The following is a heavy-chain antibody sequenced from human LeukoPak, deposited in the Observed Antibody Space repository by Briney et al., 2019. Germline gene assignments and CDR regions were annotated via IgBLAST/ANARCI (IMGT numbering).Heavy chain of an antibody. CDR3: AELGITMIGGV. J-gene: IGHJ6*04. D-gene: IGHD3-10*02. CDR2: ISSSGSTI. V-gene: IGHV3-48*03. CDR1: GFTFSSYE. Sequence: PGGSLRPSCAASGFTFSSYEMHWVRQAPGKGLEWVSYISSSGSTIYYADSVKGRFTISRDNAKNSLYLQMNSLRAEDTAVYYCAELGITMIGGVWGKGTTVTISS.